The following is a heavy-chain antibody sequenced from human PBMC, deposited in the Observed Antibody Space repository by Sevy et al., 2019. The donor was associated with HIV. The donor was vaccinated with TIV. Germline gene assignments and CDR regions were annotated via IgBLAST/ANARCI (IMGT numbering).Heavy chain of an antibody. CDR1: GFSISPYA. CDR3: AREAWYSTGWYAGY. CDR2: MSYDGSTR. V-gene: IGHV3-30*09. J-gene: IGHJ4*02. D-gene: IGHD6-19*01. Sequence: GGSLRLSCAASGFSISPYAFHWVRQAPGKGLEWVALMSYDGSTRYYADSAKGRFAISKDNSKNTLYLQMNSLRIEDTAIYYCAREAWYSTGWYAGYWGQGTLVTVSS.